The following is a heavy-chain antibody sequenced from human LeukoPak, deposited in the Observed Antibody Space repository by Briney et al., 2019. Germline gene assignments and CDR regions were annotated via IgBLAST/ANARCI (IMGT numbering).Heavy chain of an antibody. D-gene: IGHD4-11*01. J-gene: IGHJ6*02. CDR3: AIDYSNPWYYYGMDV. Sequence: SETLSLTCAVYGGSFSGYYWSWIRQPPGKGLEWIGEINHSGSTNYNPSLKSRVTISVDTSKNQFSLKLSSVTAADTAVYYCAIDYSNPWYYYGMDVWGQRTTVTASS. V-gene: IGHV4-34*01. CDR1: GGSFSGYY. CDR2: INHSGST.